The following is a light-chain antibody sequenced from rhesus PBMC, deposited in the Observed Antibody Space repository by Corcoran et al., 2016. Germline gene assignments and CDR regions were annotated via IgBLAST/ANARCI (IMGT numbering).Light chain of an antibody. J-gene: IGKJ3*01. V-gene: IGKV1-19*01. CDR2: AAF. CDR1: PGINSW. Sequence: DIQMTQSPSPLSASVGDIVTITCHVSPGINSWLAWYQLKPGKAPKPLIYAAFNLQSGAPSRFSGSESGRDYSLTISGLQPAYFATYYCPKYHVPPFTFGPGTKLEIK. CDR3: PKYHVPPFT.